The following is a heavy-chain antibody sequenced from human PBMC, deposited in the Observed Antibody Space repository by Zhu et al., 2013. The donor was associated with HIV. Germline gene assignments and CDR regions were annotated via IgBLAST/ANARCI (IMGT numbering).Heavy chain of an antibody. Sequence: QVQLVQSGAEVKKPGSSVKVSCKASGGTFSSYAISWVRQAPGQGLEWMGWINPNRGGTNYAQKFQGRVTMTRDTSISTTYMELSRMSSDDTAVYYXARDRKMGGNYYRFYYGFDVWGQGPRSPVSS. D-gene: IGHD1-26*01. CDR2: INPNRGGT. CDR3: ARDRKMGGNYYRFYYGFDV. V-gene: IGHV1-2*02. CDR1: GGTFSSYA. J-gene: IGHJ6*02.